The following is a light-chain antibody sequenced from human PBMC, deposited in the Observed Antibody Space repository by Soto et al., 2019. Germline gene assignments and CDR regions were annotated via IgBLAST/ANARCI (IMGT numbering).Light chain of an antibody. CDR1: QSVSSSY. CDR2: DAS. V-gene: IGKV3D-20*02. Sequence: VLTQSPGTVSLSPGETATLSCRANQSVSSSYLTWYQQKPGQAPRLLIYDASNRATGIPARFSGSGSGTDFTLTISSLEPEDFAVYYCQQRSNWPPLTFGGGTKVDIK. CDR3: QQRSNWPPLT. J-gene: IGKJ4*01.